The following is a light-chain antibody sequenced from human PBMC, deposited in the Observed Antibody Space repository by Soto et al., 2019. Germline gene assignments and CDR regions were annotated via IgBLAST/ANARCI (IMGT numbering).Light chain of an antibody. CDR1: SSDVGSYNL. CDR3: FSYAGSSALYV. CDR2: EVS. Sequence: QSALTQPASVSGSPGQSIAISCSGTSSDVGSYNLVSWYQQHPGKAPKLMIYEVSKRPSGLSNRFSGSKSGNTASLTISGLQAEDEADYYCFSYAGSSALYVFGTGTKLTVL. V-gene: IGLV2-23*02. J-gene: IGLJ1*01.